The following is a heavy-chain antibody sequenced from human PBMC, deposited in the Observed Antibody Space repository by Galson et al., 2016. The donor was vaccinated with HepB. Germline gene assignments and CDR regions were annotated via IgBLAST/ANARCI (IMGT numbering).Heavy chain of an antibody. V-gene: IGHV3-9*01. CDR3: TLLQEHL. CDR2: INWNSDSI. J-gene: IGHJ6*01. Sequence: SLRLSCAASGFTFEDYAMHWVRQAPGKGLEWVSGINWNSDSIGYADSGKGRFTISRDNAENSLYLQMTSLHQGPIGLPPGTLLQEHLWG. CDR1: GFTFEDYA.